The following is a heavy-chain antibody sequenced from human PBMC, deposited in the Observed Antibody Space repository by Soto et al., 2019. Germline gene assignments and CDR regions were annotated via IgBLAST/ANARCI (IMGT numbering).Heavy chain of an antibody. V-gene: IGHV4-59*12. J-gene: IGHJ4*02. D-gene: IGHD6-19*01. CDR1: GDSISSYY. CDR2: IYYSGRT. CDR3: ARDPPDFLSAFDY. Sequence: PSETLSLTCTVSGDSISSYYWTWIRQPPGKGLEYIGYIYYSGRTYYNPSLKSRISINPDTSKNQVSLQLNSVTPADTAVYYCARDPPDFLSAFDYWGRGTLVTVSS.